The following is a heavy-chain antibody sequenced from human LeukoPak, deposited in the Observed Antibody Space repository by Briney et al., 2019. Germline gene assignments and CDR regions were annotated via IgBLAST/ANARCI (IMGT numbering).Heavy chain of an antibody. CDR3: ARLKYSGSYTWFDP. J-gene: IGHJ5*02. V-gene: IGHV3-7*01. Sequence: GGSLRLSCAASGFTFSSYCMSWVRQAPGKGLEWVANIKQDGSEKYYVDSVKGRFTISRDNAKTSLYLQMNSLRAEDTAVYYCARLKYSGSYTWFDPWGQGTLVTVSS. D-gene: IGHD1-26*01. CDR1: GFTFSSYC. CDR2: IKQDGSEK.